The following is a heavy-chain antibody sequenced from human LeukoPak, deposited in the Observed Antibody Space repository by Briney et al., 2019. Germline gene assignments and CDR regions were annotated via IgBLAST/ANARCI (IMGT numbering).Heavy chain of an antibody. CDR3: ARGGAGVVVVAATLGAFDI. CDR2: IYYSGST. CDR1: GGSISSYY. J-gene: IGHJ3*02. V-gene: IGHV4-59*01. D-gene: IGHD2-15*01. Sequence: SETLSLTCTVSGGSISSYYWSWIRQPPGKGLEWIGYIYYSGSTYYNPSLKSRVTISVDTSKNRFSLELSSVTAADTAVYYCARGGAGVVVVAATLGAFDIWGQGTMVTVSS.